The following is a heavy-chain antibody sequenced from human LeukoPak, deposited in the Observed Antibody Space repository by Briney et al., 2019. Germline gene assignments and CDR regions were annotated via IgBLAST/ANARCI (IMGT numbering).Heavy chain of an antibody. V-gene: IGHV1-58*02. CDR3: AADDQQIAV. CDR2: IVVGSDKS. CDR1: GFTFSSSA. D-gene: IGHD1/OR15-1a*01. Sequence: GASVKVSCKASGFTFSSSAIQWVRQARGQRLEWIGWIVVGSDKSNYAQKFQERVTISRDMSTSTAYMELSSLRSKDTAVYYCAADDQQIAVWGQGTLVTVSS. J-gene: IGHJ4*02.